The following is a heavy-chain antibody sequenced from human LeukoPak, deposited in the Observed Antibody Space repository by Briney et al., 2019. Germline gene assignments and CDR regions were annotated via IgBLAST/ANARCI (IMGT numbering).Heavy chain of an antibody. CDR2: IRSKAYGGTT. J-gene: IGHJ5*02. CDR3: TREYSSSAYSSSWYGVGNWFDP. V-gene: IGHV3-49*03. Sequence: GGSLSLSCTASGFTFGDYAMSWFRQAPGKGLEWVGFIRSKAYGGTTEYAASVKGRFTISRDDSKSIAYLQMNSLKTEDTAVYYCTREYSSSAYSSSWYGVGNWFDPWGQGTLVTVSS. CDR1: GFTFGDYA. D-gene: IGHD6-13*01.